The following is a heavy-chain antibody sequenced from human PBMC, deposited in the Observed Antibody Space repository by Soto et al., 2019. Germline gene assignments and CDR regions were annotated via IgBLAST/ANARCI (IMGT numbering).Heavy chain of an antibody. D-gene: IGHD1-1*01. CDR3: ARGGRVGHHYYYYMDV. Sequence: SETLSLSCTVSGGSISSYYWSWIRQPPGKGLEWIGYIYYSGSTNYNPSLKSRVTISVDTSKNQFSLKPSSVTAADTAVYYCARGGRVGHHYYYYMDVWGKATTVTVSS. CDR2: IYYSGST. J-gene: IGHJ6*03. V-gene: IGHV4-59*01. CDR1: GGSISSYY.